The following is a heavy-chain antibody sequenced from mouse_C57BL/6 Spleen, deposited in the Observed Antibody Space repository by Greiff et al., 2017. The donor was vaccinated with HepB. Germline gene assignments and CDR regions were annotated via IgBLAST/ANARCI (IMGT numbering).Heavy chain of an antibody. Sequence: VKLQESGPGLVAPSQSLSITCTVSGFSLTSYAISWVRQPPGKGLEWLGVIWTGGGTNYNSALKSRLSISKDNSKSQVFLKMNSLQTDDTARYYCARSPDYYGSSFPFDYWGQGTTLTVSS. CDR1: GFSLTSYA. CDR2: IWTGGGT. J-gene: IGHJ2*01. V-gene: IGHV2-9-1*01. CDR3: ARSPDYYGSSFPFDY. D-gene: IGHD1-1*01.